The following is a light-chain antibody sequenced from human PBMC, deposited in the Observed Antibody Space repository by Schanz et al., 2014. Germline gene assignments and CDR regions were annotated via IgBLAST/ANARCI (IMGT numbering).Light chain of an antibody. CDR2: NVS. CDR1: SSDVGGYKY. J-gene: IGLJ3*02. CDR3: SSYAGSINWV. Sequence: QSALTQPASVSGSPGQSITLSCTGTSSDVGGYKYVSWYQQHPGKAPKLIIFNVSVRPSGVPDRFSGFKSDNTASLTVSGLQAEDEADYYCSSYAGSINWVFGGGTKVTVL. V-gene: IGLV2-8*01.